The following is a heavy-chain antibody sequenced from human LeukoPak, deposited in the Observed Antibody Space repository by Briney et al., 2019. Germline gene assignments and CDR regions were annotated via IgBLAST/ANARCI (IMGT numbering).Heavy chain of an antibody. CDR1: GFTFSSYA. CDR2: ISGSGGST. D-gene: IGHD2-15*01. Sequence: GGSLRLSCAASGFTFSSYAMSWVRQAPGKGLEWVSGISGSGGSTYYADSVKGRFTIFRDNSKNTLYRQMNSLRAEDTAVYHCANGWSPDYWGRGTLVTVSS. CDR3: ANGWSPDY. V-gene: IGHV3-23*01. J-gene: IGHJ4*02.